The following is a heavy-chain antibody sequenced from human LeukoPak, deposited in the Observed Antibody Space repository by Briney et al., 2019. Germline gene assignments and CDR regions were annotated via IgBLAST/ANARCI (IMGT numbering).Heavy chain of an antibody. CDR2: ISSSGTTM. CDR3: VRGDSREH. J-gene: IGHJ1*01. D-gene: IGHD6-13*01. CDR1: GFSFSTST. V-gene: IGHV3-21*01. Sequence: GGSLRLSCAASGFSFSTSTMTWVRQPPGKGLEWVSSISSSGTTMYYADSVKGRFTISRDNAKNSLYLQMNSLRAEDTAVFYCVRGDSREHWGQGTLVTVSS.